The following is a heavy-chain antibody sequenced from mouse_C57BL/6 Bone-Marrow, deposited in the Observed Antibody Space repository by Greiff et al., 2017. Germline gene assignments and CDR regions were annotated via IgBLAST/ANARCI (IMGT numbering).Heavy chain of an antibody. CDR3: ATYVINTEH. CDR2: LDPENGDT. J-gene: IGHJ2*01. Sequence: EVQLVESGAELVRPGASVKLSCTASGFNFKDYSMHWVKQRPEQGLEWIGWLDPENGDTEYASKFQGKATVTADTSSNTAYLQLSSLTSEDTAVYYYATYVINTEHWGQGTTLTVSS. V-gene: IGHV14-4*01. CDR1: GFNFKDYS. D-gene: IGHD1-1*01.